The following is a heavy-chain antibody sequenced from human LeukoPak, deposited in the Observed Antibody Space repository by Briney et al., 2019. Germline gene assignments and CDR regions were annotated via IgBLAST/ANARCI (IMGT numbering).Heavy chain of an antibody. D-gene: IGHD1-26*01. J-gene: IGHJ6*02. CDR3: ARDIPYSGSYYFPYYYYGMDV. V-gene: IGHV1-18*01. Sequence: SVKVSCKASGYTFTSYGISWVRQAPGQGLEWMGWISAYNGNTNYAQKLQGRVSMTTDTSTSTAYMELRSLRSDDTAVYYCARDIPYSGSYYFPYYYYGMDVWGQGTTVTVSS. CDR2: ISAYNGNT. CDR1: GYTFTSYG.